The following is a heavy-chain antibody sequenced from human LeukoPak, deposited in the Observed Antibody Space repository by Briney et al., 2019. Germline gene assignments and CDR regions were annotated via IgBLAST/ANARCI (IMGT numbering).Heavy chain of an antibody. V-gene: IGHV5-51*01. CDR2: IYPGDSDT. D-gene: IGHD3-22*01. Sequence: GESLKISCKGSGYSFTSYWIGWVRQMPGKGLEWMGIIYPGDSDTRYSPSFQGQVTISADKSITTAYPQWSSLKASDTAMYYCARGDDSSGYYPGGYFDYWGQGTLVTVSS. CDR1: GYSFTSYW. J-gene: IGHJ4*02. CDR3: ARGDDSSGYYPGGYFDY.